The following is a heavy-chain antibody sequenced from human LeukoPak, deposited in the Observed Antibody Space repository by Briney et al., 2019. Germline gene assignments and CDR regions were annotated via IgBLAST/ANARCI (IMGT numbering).Heavy chain of an antibody. J-gene: IGHJ5*02. Sequence: GGSLRLSCAASGFTLSSYWMHWVRQAPRKGLVWVSRINSDGSSTSYADSVKGRFTISRDNAKNTLYLQMNSLRAEDTAVYYCARDGSSWSNWLDPWGQGTLVTVSS. CDR3: ARDGSSWSNWLDP. D-gene: IGHD6-13*01. CDR2: INSDGSST. V-gene: IGHV3-74*01. CDR1: GFTLSSYW.